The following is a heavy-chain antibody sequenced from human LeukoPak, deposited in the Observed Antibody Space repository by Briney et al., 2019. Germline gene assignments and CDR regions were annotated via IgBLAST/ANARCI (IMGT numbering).Heavy chain of an antibody. CDR1: GGSISSSSYY. Sequence: PSETLSLTCTVSGGSISSSSYYWGWIRQPPGKGLEWIGSIYYSGSTYYNPSLKSRVTISVDTSKNQFSLKLSSVTAADTAVYYCARDYGAAAGYAGWFDPWGQGTLVTVSS. CDR2: IYYSGST. D-gene: IGHD6-13*01. V-gene: IGHV4-39*07. J-gene: IGHJ5*02. CDR3: ARDYGAAAGYAGWFDP.